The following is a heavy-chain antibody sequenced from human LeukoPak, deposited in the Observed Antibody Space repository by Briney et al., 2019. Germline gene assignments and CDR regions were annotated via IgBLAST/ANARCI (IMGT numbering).Heavy chain of an antibody. V-gene: IGHV1-69*13. J-gene: IGHJ4*02. CDR3: AREGGSRYYYDSSGYYGY. CDR2: IIPIFGTA. Sequence: SVKVSCKASGGTFSSYAISWVRQAPGQGLEWMGGIIPIFGTANYAQKFQGRVTITADESTSTAYMELSSLRSEDTAVYYCAREGGSRYYYDSSGYYGYWGQGTLVTVSS. CDR1: GGTFSSYA. D-gene: IGHD3-22*01.